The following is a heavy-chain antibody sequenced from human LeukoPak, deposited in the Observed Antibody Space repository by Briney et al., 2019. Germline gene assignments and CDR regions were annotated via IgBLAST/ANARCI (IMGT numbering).Heavy chain of an antibody. D-gene: IGHD6-19*01. J-gene: IGHJ6*03. CDR2: IYYTGT. CDR3: ARAIAVAGTNYYYYYYMDV. Sequence: SETLSLTCTVSGGSVTDYYWSWIRQSPGKGLEWIGYIYYTGTSYNPSLKSRVTISADTSKNQFSLKLISVTAADTAVYYCARAIAVAGTNYYYYYYMDVWGKGTTVTVSS. CDR1: GGSVTDYY. V-gene: IGHV4-59*02.